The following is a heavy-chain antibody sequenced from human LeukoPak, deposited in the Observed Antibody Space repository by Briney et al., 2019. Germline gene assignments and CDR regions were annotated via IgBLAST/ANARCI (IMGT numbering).Heavy chain of an antibody. CDR1: GFTFSSYS. Sequence: GGSLRLSCAAPGFTFSSYSMSWVRQAPGKGLEWVSAINSGGTPYYADSVRGRVTISRDNSKSTVYLQLSTLRADDTAIYYCGKGGRDSDYWGQGTLVTVSS. D-gene: IGHD5-12*01. CDR2: INSGGTP. V-gene: IGHV3-23*01. CDR3: GKGGRDSDY. J-gene: IGHJ4*02.